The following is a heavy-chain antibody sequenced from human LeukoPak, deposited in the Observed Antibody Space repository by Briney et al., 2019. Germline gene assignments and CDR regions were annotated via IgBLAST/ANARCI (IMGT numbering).Heavy chain of an antibody. CDR3: ARDEWPLSHYYDSSGYYLEY. D-gene: IGHD3-22*01. CDR1: GFTFSSYA. V-gene: IGHV3-30-3*01. J-gene: IGHJ4*02. Sequence: GGSLRLSCAASGFTFSSYAVHWVRQAPGKGLEWVAVISYDGSNKYYADSVKGRFTISRDNSKNTLYLQMNSLRAEDTAVYYCARDEWPLSHYYDSSGYYLEYWGQGTLVTVSS. CDR2: ISYDGSNK.